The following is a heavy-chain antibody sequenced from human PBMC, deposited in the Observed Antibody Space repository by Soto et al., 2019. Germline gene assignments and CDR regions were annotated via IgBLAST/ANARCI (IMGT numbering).Heavy chain of an antibody. V-gene: IGHV1-69*01. Sequence: QVQLVQYGAEVKKPGSSVKVSCKASGGTFGSYAISWVRQAPGQGLEWMGGIIPIPGTANYAQKLQGRVTIAADESTSTADMELSSLRSEDTAVYYCARSQGSSTSLEIYYYYYYGMDVWGQGTTVTVSS. CDR1: GGTFGSYA. CDR3: ARSQGSSTSLEIYYYYYYGMDV. J-gene: IGHJ6*02. CDR2: IIPIPGTA. D-gene: IGHD2-2*01.